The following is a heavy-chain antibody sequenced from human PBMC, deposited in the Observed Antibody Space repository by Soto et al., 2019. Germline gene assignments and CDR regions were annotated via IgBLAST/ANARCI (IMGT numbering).Heavy chain of an antibody. J-gene: IGHJ4*02. D-gene: IGHD5-12*01. V-gene: IGHV3-74*01. CDR2: ISPDGRVT. Sequence: WGSLRLSCAASRFAFGAFWMNWVRQSPGKGLEYISRISPDGRVTVYGDSVKGRFTISRDNAKNTLYLQMNSLRVEDTAMYYCTRDFLFSVYDWGRGTLVTVSS. CDR3: TRDFLFSVYD. CDR1: RFAFGAFW.